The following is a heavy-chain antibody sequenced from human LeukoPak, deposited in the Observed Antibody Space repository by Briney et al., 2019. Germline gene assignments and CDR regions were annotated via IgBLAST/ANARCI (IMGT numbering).Heavy chain of an antibody. D-gene: IGHD3-3*01. Sequence: ASVKVSCKASGYTFTGYYMHWVRQAPGQGLEWVGWINPNSGGTNYAQKFQGRVTMTRDTSISTAYMELSRLRSDDTAVYYCARAGDDFWSMYHFDYWGQGTLVTVSS. CDR3: ARAGDDFWSMYHFDY. V-gene: IGHV1-2*02. CDR1: GYTFTGYY. J-gene: IGHJ4*02. CDR2: INPNSGGT.